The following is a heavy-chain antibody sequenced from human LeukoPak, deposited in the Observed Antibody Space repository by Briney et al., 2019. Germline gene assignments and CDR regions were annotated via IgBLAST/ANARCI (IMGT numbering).Heavy chain of an antibody. J-gene: IGHJ1*01. V-gene: IGHV4-39*01. Sequence: SETLSPTCTVSGGSISNSHYYWGWIRQPPGKGLEWIGSIYYSGSTYYSPSLKSRLTISVDTSKNQFSLKLSSVTAADTAVYYCANLQHWGQGTLVTVSS. CDR3: ANLQH. CDR2: IYYSGST. CDR1: GGSISNSHYY. D-gene: IGHD1-14*01.